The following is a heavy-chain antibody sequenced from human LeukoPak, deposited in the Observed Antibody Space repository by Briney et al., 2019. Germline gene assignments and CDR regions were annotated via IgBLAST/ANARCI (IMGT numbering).Heavy chain of an antibody. CDR3: ARGAVGGYDFYYYYMDV. J-gene: IGHJ6*03. D-gene: IGHD5-12*01. CDR1: GGTFSSYA. Sequence: ASVKVSCKASGGTFSSYAISGVRQAPGQGLEGMGGIIPIFGAANYAQKFQGRVTITTDESTSTAYIELSSLRSEDTAVYYCARGAVGGYDFYYYYMDVWGKGTTVTVSS. V-gene: IGHV1-69*05. CDR2: IIPIFGAA.